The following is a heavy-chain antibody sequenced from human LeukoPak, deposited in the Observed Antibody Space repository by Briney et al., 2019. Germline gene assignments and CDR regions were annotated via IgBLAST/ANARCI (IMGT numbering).Heavy chain of an antibody. J-gene: IGHJ4*02. D-gene: IGHD6-13*01. CDR1: GGSISSGDYY. Sequence: PSQTLSLTCTVSGGSISSGDYYWSWIRQPPGKGLEWIGYIYYSGSTYYNPSLKSRITISVDTSKNQFSLKLSSVTAADTAVYYCARDSSSWPVDYWGQGTLVTVSS. CDR3: ARDSSSWPVDY. CDR2: IYYSGST. V-gene: IGHV4-30-4*01.